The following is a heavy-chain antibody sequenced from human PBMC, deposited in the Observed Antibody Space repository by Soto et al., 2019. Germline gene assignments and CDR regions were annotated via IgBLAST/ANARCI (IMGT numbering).Heavy chain of an antibody. CDR1: GDSVSSYY. CDR2: IFYSGST. D-gene: IGHD4-17*01. V-gene: IGHV4-59*02. CDR3: ARSSPYGDYDFDY. J-gene: IGHJ4*02. Sequence: SETLSLTCTVSGDSVSSYYWSWIRQPPGKGLEWIGYIFYSGSTNYNPSLKSRVTISIDTSKNQFSLRLTSVTAADTAVYYCARSSPYGDYDFDYWGQGTLVTVSS.